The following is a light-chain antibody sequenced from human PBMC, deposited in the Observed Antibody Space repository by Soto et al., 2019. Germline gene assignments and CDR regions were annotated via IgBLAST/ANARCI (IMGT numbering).Light chain of an antibody. J-gene: IGKJ3*01. Sequence: EIVLTQSPATLSLSPGERATLSCRASQSVSNYLAWYQQKPGQAPRLLIYDASNRATDIPARFSGSGSGTDFTLTISSLEPEHFAVYYCQQRTNWPGFTFGPGPKVDIK. CDR1: QSVSNY. V-gene: IGKV3-11*01. CDR2: DAS. CDR3: QQRTNWPGFT.